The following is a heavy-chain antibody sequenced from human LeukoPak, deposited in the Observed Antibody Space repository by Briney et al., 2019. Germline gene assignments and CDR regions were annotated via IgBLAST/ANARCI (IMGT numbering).Heavy chain of an antibody. CDR1: GFTFSNYG. CDR2: ISSNTRII. Sequence: GGSLRLSCAASGFTFSNYGTNWVRQTPGKGLQWVSYISSNTRIIDYADSVKGRFTISRDNAKNSLYLQMNSLRAEDTAVYYCARGGAARPDYWGQGTLLTVSS. J-gene: IGHJ4*02. V-gene: IGHV3-48*01. CDR3: ARGGAARPDY. D-gene: IGHD6-6*01.